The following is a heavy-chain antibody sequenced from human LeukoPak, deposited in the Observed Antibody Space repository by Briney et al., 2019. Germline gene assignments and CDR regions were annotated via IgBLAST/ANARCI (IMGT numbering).Heavy chain of an antibody. CDR1: GGTFSSYA. Sequence: SVKVSCKASGGTFSSYAISWVRQAPGQGLEWMGGIIPIFGTANYAQKFQGRVTITTDESTSTAYMELSSLRSEDTAVYYCARDRVGATGYFDYWGQGTLVTVSS. CDR2: IIPIFGTA. D-gene: IGHD1-26*01. CDR3: ARDRVGATGYFDY. V-gene: IGHV1-69*05. J-gene: IGHJ4*02.